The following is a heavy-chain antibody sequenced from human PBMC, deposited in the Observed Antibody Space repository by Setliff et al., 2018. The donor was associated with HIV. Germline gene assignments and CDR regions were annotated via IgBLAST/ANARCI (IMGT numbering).Heavy chain of an antibody. V-gene: IGHV3-74*01. J-gene: IGHJ3*02. CDR2: LNPEANYI. Sequence: PGGSLRLSCAASGLTFSTSWMQWVRQSPGEGLLWVARLNPEANYIHYADSVKGRFTISRDNAENSLYLQMNSLRAEDTAVYYCARDYVWGRRAFDIWGPGTMVTVSS. CDR1: GLTFSTSW. D-gene: IGHD3-16*01. CDR3: ARDYVWGRRAFDI.